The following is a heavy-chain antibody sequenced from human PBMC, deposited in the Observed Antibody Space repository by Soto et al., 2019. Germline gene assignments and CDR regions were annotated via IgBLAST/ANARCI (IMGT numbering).Heavy chain of an antibody. CDR1: GCPISRGGYY. CDR3: ARVGGINWFDP. D-gene: IGHD3-16*01. CDR2: IYYSGST. V-gene: IGHV4-31*03. Sequence: SETLSLTCTFSGCPISRGGYYWSLIRQHPGKGLEWIGYIYYSGSTYYNPSLKSRVTISVDTSKNQFSLKLSSVTAADTAVYYCARVGGINWFDPWGQGTLVNVSS. J-gene: IGHJ5*02.